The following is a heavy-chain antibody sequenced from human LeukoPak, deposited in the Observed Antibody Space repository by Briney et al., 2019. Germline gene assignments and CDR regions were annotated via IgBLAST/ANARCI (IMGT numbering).Heavy chain of an antibody. V-gene: IGHV3-48*01. CDR3: AKDLGIWINYFDY. CDR1: GLTFSSYS. CDR2: ISSFSGTI. J-gene: IGHJ4*02. D-gene: IGHD1-1*01. Sequence: PGGSLRLSCAASGLTFSSYSMNWVRQAPGKGLEWVAYISSFSGTIYYADSVKGRFTISRDNSKNTLYLQMNSLRAEDTAVYYCAKDLGIWINYFDYWGQGTLVTVSS.